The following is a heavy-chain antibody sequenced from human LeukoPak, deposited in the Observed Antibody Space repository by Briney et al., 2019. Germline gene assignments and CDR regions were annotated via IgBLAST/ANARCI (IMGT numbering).Heavy chain of an antibody. Sequence: ASVKVSCKASGYTFTSYGISWVRQAPGQGLEWMGWISAYNGNTNYAQKLQGRVTMTTDTSTSTAYMELRSLRSDDTAVYYCARAKYQLLSLNWFDPWAQGTLVTVSS. CDR3: ARAKYQLLSLNWFDP. CDR2: ISAYNGNT. V-gene: IGHV1-18*01. J-gene: IGHJ5*02. D-gene: IGHD2-2*01. CDR1: GYTFTSYG.